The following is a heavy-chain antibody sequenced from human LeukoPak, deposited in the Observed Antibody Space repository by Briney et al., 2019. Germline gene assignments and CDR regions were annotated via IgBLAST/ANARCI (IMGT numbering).Heavy chain of an antibody. D-gene: IGHD6-19*01. CDR1: GRYISSWY. CDR3: ARETSLVGYSGGLGFNY. J-gene: IGHJ4*02. V-gene: IGHV4-59*01. CDR2: FYDGGHT. Sequence: PSETLSLTCTVSGRYISSWYWSWIRQPPGKGLEWIAHFYDGGHTIYNPSLKSRVIISVDTSKSQFSLKLSSVTAADTAVYYCARETSLVGYSGGLGFNYWGQGTLVTVSS.